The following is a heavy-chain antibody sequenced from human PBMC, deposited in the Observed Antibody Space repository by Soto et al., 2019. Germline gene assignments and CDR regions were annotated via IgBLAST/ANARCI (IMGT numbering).Heavy chain of an antibody. D-gene: IGHD3-10*01. CDR3: ARGRSFSYDSTPPPMFDP. J-gene: IGHJ5*02. CDR1: GFTFSTFD. CDR2: IGTLSDT. V-gene: IGHV3-13*01. Sequence: QLVESGGGLVQPGGSLRLSCAGSGFTFSTFDIHWVRQAPGKGLEWVSGIGTLSDTFYAASVQGRFCISRQNAKNSVYLQMNSLRAGDTAFYYCARGRSFSYDSTPPPMFDPWGQGTLVTVSS.